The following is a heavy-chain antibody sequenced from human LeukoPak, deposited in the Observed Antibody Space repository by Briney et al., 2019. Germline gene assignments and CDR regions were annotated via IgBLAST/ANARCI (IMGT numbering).Heavy chain of an antibody. CDR3: ARGRLQQLAYDY. V-gene: IGHV4-39*07. J-gene: IGHJ4*02. Sequence: PSETLSLTCTVSGGSISSSSYYWGWIRQPPGKGLEWIGSIYYSGSTYYNPSLKSRVTISVDTSKNQFSLKLSSVTAADTAVYYCARGRLQQLAYDYWGQGTLVTVSS. CDR2: IYYSGST. D-gene: IGHD6-13*01. CDR1: GGSISSSSYY.